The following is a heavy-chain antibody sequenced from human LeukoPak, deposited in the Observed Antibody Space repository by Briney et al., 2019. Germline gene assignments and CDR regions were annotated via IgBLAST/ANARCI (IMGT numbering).Heavy chain of an antibody. V-gene: IGHV3-23*01. Sequence: GGSLRLSCAASGFTFSSYAMTWVRQAPGKGLAWVSSISKSDGSTYYADSVKGRFTITRDNSKNTVYLHMDSLRVEDTAIYYCARGALIPDFRGQGTLVTVSS. CDR2: ISKSDGST. D-gene: IGHD2-21*01. CDR1: GFTFSSYA. J-gene: IGHJ4*02. CDR3: ARGALIPDF.